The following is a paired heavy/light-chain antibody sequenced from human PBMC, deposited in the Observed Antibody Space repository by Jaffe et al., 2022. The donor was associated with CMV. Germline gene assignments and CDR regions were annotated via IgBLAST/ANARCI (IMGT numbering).Heavy chain of an antibody. CDR2: IHPQSGTT. CDR3: AVSNFYDSGGSPNWFFDL. D-gene: IGHD3-22*01. V-gene: IGHV1-2*02. Sequence: QMQLLQSGAEVKKPGASVKVSCKASGRTFADFYVHWVRQAPGHGLEWMGWIHPQSGTTDYAQRFRGRVAMTRDTSISTESRGTSTSTIFMELSRLTSDDTAVFYCAVSNFYDSGGSPNWFFDLWGRGTLITVSS. J-gene: IGHJ2*01. CDR1: GRTFADFY.
Light chain of an antibody. CDR1: QTVTSNY. Sequence: EIVLTQSPGTLSLSPGERATLSCRASQTVTSNYLAWYQQKPGQAPRLLIYRASHRDTGIPVRFSGSASGTDFTLTISRLEPGDFAVYYCHHYGTSPGTFGQGTKVEIK. V-gene: IGKV3-20*01. CDR3: HHYGTSPGT. CDR2: RAS. J-gene: IGKJ1*01.